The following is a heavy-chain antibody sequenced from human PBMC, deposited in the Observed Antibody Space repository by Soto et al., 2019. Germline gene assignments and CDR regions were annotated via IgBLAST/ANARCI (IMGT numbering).Heavy chain of an antibody. Sequence: QVQLVQSGAEVKQPGSSVKVSCKASGGTFISYAISWVRQAPGQGLEWMGGIIPIFGTANYAQKFQGRVRSTADESTSTAYMELSSLRSEDTAVYYCARDPPTDGDTEGYWGQGTLVTVSS. V-gene: IGHV1-69*01. CDR1: GGTFISYA. J-gene: IGHJ4*02. CDR3: ARDPPTDGDTEGY. D-gene: IGHD4-17*01. CDR2: IIPIFGTA.